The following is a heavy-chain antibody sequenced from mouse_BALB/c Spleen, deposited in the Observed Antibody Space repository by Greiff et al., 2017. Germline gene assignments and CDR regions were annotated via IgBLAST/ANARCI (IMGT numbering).Heavy chain of an antibody. D-gene: IGHD1-1*01. CDR3: ARRYGSTLFAY. Sequence: VQLQQSGAELMKPGASVKISCKATGYTFSSYWIEWVKQRPGHGLEWIGEILPGSGSTNYNEKFKGKATFTADTSSNTAYMQLSSLTSEDSAVYYCARRYGSTLFAYWGQGTLVTVSA. J-gene: IGHJ3*01. CDR2: ILPGSGST. V-gene: IGHV1-9*01. CDR1: GYTFSSYW.